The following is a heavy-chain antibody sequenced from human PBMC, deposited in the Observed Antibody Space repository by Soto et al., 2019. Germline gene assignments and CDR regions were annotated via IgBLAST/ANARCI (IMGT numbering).Heavy chain of an antibody. J-gene: IGHJ4*02. D-gene: IGHD2-15*01. Sequence: GGSLRLSCAASGFTFTNYVMGWVRQAPGKGLEWVSVISHSDGSTYXXXXXXXXXXXXXDXXXNTLYLQMNSLRAEDTAVYYCAKEGWYGAYLDSWGQGTLVTVSS. CDR3: AKEGWYGAYLDS. CDR2: ISHSDGST. V-gene: IGHV3-23*01. CDR1: GFTFTNYV.